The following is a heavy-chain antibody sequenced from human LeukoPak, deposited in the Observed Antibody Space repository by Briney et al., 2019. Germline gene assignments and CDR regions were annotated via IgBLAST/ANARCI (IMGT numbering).Heavy chain of an antibody. Sequence: GGSLRLSCAASGFTFSSYEMNWVRQAPGKGLEWVSYISSSGSTIYYADSVKGRFTISRDNAKNSLYLQMNSLRAEDTAAYYCARDLGEMAPSPSGVDYWGQGTLVTVSS. V-gene: IGHV3-48*03. CDR2: ISSSGSTI. J-gene: IGHJ4*02. CDR1: GFTFSSYE. D-gene: IGHD5-24*01. CDR3: ARDLGEMAPSPSGVDY.